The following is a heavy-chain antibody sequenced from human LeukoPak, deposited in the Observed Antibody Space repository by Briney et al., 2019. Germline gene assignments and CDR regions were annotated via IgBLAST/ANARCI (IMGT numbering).Heavy chain of an antibody. CDR1: GGTISSYF. J-gene: IGHJ4*02. D-gene: IGHD6-13*01. Sequence: PSETLSLTCTVSGGTISSYFWSWIRQPAGKGLEWIGRIYTSGSADYNPSLKSRVTMSVDTSKNQFSLKLSSVTAADTAVYYCARRYSSSWYFDYWGQGTLVTVSS. CDR3: ARRYSSSWYFDY. CDR2: IYTSGSA. V-gene: IGHV4-4*07.